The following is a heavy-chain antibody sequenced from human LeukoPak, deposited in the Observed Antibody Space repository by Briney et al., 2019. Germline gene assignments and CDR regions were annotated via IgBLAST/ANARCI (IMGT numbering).Heavy chain of an antibody. CDR2: FDPEDGET. V-gene: IGHV1-24*01. J-gene: IGHJ6*02. Sequence: ASVKVSCKVSGYTLTELSMHWVRQAPGKGLEWMGGFDPEDGETIYAQKLQGRVTMTTDTSTSTAYMELRSLRSDDTAVYYCARLHYDILTGYYYYGMDVWGQGTTVTVSS. D-gene: IGHD3-9*01. CDR1: GYTLTELS. CDR3: ARLHYDILTGYYYYGMDV.